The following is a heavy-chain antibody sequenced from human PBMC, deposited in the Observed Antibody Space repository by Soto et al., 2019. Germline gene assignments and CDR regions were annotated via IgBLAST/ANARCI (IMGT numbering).Heavy chain of an antibody. J-gene: IGHJ6*02. D-gene: IGHD5-12*01. CDR1: GYTFTSYG. Sequence: ASVKVSCKASGYTFTSYGISWVRQATGQGLEWMGWISAYNGNTNYAQKLQGRVTMTTNTSTSTAYMELRSLRSDDTAVYYCAREWLRFRYYYYYGMDVWGQGTTVTVSS. V-gene: IGHV1-18*01. CDR3: AREWLRFRYYYYYGMDV. CDR2: ISAYNGNT.